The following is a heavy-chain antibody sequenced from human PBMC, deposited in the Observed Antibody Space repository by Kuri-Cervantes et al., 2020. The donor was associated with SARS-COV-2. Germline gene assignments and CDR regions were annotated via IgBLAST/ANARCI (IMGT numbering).Heavy chain of an antibody. J-gene: IGHJ4*02. CDR2: INSAGSST. Sequence: GESLKISCAASGFTFSNYWMHWVRQAPGKGLVWVSRINSAGSSTSYAGSVKGRFTIPRDNAENTLYLQMSSLRAEDTAVYYCVKSRGASSGPLAYFHYWGQGTLVTVSS. V-gene: IGHV3-74*01. CDR3: VKSRGASSGPLAYFHY. D-gene: IGHD2-2*01. CDR1: GFTFSNYW.